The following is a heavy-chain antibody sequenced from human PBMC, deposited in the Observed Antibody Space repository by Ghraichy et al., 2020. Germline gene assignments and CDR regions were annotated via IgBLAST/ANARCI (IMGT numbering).Heavy chain of an antibody. CDR1: GGSISSGGYS. V-gene: IGHV4-30-4*07. Sequence: SETLSLTCAVSGGSISSGGYSWSWIRQPPGKGLEWIGYIYYSGSTYYNPSLKSRVTISVDTSKNQFSLKLSSVTAADTAVYYCARVRLSRAAGTEYFDYWGQGTLVTVSS. J-gene: IGHJ4*02. CDR2: IYYSGST. D-gene: IGHD6-13*01. CDR3: ARVRLSRAAGTEYFDY.